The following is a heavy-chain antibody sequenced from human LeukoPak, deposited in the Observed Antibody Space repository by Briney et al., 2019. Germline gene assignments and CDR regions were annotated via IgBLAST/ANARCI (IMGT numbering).Heavy chain of an antibody. D-gene: IGHD1-26*01. CDR2: ISWNSGSI. J-gene: IGHJ4*02. V-gene: IGHV3-9*03. CDR1: GFTFDDYA. Sequence: GRSLRLSCAASGFTFDDYAMHWVRQAPGKGLEWVSGISWNSGSIGYVDSVKGRFTISRDSAKSSLYLQMNSLRAEDMAVYYCAKGRSYSYTAHPHDYWGQGTLVTVSS. CDR3: AKGRSYSYTAHPHDY.